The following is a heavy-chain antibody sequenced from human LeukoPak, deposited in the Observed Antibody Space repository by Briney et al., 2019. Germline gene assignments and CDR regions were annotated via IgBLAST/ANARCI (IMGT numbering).Heavy chain of an antibody. D-gene: IGHD6-6*01. CDR2: ISSNGCST. CDR1: GFTFRSYG. Sequence: PGGSLRLSCTASGFTFRSYGMHWVRQAPGKGLEYVAAISSNGCSTDYANSVKGRFTISRDNSKNTLYLQMGSLRAEDMAVYYCARISSSYDYDYWGQGTLVTVSS. V-gene: IGHV3-64*01. CDR3: ARISSSYDYDY. J-gene: IGHJ4*02.